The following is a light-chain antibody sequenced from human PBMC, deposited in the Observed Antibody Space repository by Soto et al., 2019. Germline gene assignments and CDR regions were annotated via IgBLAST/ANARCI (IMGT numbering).Light chain of an antibody. CDR3: CSYADGNTLL. J-gene: IGLJ2*01. CDR1: NSDVGTYNL. CDR2: EAY. Sequence: QSALTQPASVSGSPGQSITISCTGTNSDVGTYNLVPWYQQHPDKAPKLMIYEAYKRPSGVSTRFSGYKSGNTASLTISGLQAEDEADYYCCSYADGNTLLFGGGTKLTVL. V-gene: IGLV2-23*01.